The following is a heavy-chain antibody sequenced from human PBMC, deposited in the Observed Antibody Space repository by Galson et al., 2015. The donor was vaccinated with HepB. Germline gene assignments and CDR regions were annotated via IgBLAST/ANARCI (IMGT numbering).Heavy chain of an antibody. V-gene: IGHV3-21*01. CDR1: GFTFGDYT. J-gene: IGHJ5*02. CDR2: ISSTSRHI. D-gene: IGHD3-10*01. CDR3: ARRGTFGSGSFYPSWFDP. Sequence: SLRLSCAASGFTFGDYTMNWIRQAPGKGLEWVSSISSTSRHIYYADSLKGRPTISRDNARSSLYLRMNSLRAEDTAVYYCARRGTFGSGSFYPSWFDPWGQGTLVTVAS.